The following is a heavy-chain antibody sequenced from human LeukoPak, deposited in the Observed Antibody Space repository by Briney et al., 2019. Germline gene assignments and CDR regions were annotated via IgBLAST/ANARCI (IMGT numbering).Heavy chain of an antibody. CDR2: IQQDGSQK. J-gene: IGHJ4*02. V-gene: IGHV3-7*04. D-gene: IGHD2-15*01. CDR3: ARDRGGGSDF. CDR1: GFTFSIYW. Sequence: GGSLRLSCAASGFTFSIYWTYCVRQAPGKGLEWVANIQQDGSQKDHVDSVKGRFTISRDNAKNSLYLQMNSLRADDTAVYYCARDRGGGSDFWGQGTLVTVSS.